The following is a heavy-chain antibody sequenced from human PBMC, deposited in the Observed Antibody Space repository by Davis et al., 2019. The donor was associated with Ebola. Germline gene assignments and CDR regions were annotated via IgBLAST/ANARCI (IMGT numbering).Heavy chain of an antibody. J-gene: IGHJ5*02. CDR2: INPNSGGT. V-gene: IGHV1-2*04. CDR1: GYTFTGYY. D-gene: IGHD2-2*01. CDR3: ARGLGYCSSTSCYGGGGYWFDP. Sequence: ASVKVSCKASGYTFTGYYMHWVRQAPGQGLEWMGWINPNSGGTNYAQKFQGWVTMTRNTSISTAYMELSSLRSEDTAVYYCARGLGYCSSTSCYGGGGYWFDPWGQGTLVTVSS.